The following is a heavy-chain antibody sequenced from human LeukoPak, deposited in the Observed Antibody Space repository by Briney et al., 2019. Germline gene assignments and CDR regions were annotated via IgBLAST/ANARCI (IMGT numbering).Heavy chain of an antibody. D-gene: IGHD3-22*01. CDR2: IYPGDSDT. CDR3: ARHPPYYYDSKYYFDY. Sequence: GESLKISCKGSGYSFTSYWIGWVRQMPGKGLEWMGIIYPGDSDTRYSPSFQGQVTISADKSISTAYLQWSSLKASDTAMYYCARHPPYYYDSKYYFDYWGQGTLVTVSS. V-gene: IGHV5-51*01. J-gene: IGHJ4*02. CDR1: GYSFTSYW.